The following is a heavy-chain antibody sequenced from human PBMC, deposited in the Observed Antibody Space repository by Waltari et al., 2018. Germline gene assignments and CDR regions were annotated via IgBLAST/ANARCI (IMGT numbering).Heavy chain of an antibody. V-gene: IGHV3-74*03. CDR2: IESDESRT. Sequence: EVQLVESGGALVQPGGSLRLSCATSGFTVSRYWMHWVRQAPGEGLMWVSHIESDESRTTYADSVKGRFTISRDNAKNTVYLQMNSLKDEDTAVYYCVRDEPGDGLDYWGQGTRVTVSS. D-gene: IGHD7-27*01. J-gene: IGHJ4*02. CDR3: VRDEPGDGLDY. CDR1: GFTVSRYW.